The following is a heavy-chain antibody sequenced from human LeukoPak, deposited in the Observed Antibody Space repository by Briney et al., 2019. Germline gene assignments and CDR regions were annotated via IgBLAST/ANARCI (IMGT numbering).Heavy chain of an antibody. Sequence: KASETLSLTCTISGGSISSGSYYWSWIRQPAGKGLEWIGRIYTSGSTNYNPSLKSRVTISVDTSKNQFSLKLSSVTAADTAVYYCARELEVYDFWSGYALYYFDYWGQGTLVTVSS. V-gene: IGHV4-61*02. CDR3: ARELEVYDFWSGYALYYFDY. CDR1: GGSISSGSYY. J-gene: IGHJ4*02. CDR2: IYTSGST. D-gene: IGHD3-3*01.